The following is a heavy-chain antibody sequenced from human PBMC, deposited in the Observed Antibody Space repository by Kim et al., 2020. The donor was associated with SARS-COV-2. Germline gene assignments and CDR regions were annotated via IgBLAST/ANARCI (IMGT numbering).Heavy chain of an antibody. CDR1: GFTFSSYS. J-gene: IGHJ4*02. D-gene: IGHD2-2*01. V-gene: IGHV3-48*04. CDR3: ARLTADVRNY. Sequence: GGSLRLSCAASGFTFSSYSMNWVRQAPGKGLEWVSYISSSSTTLYYADSVKGRFTISRDNAKNSLYLQMNSLRAEDTAVYYCARLTADVRNYWGQGTLVTVSS. CDR2: ISSSSTTL.